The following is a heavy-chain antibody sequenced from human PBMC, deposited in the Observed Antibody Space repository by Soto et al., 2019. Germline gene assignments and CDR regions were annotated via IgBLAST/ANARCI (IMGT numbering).Heavy chain of an antibody. V-gene: IGHV1-3*01. CDR2: INPGNGNT. J-gene: IGHJ4*02. D-gene: IGHD3-16*01. Sequence: ASVKVSCKASGYTFPRYAMNWVRQAPGQSPEWMGWINPGNGNTKYSQRFQGRVTITRDTSASTAYMELSSLTSEGTAVYYCARRGALTSDDYGYYFDYWGQGTRGPVSP. CDR3: ARRGALTSDDYGYYFDY. CDR1: GYTFPRYA.